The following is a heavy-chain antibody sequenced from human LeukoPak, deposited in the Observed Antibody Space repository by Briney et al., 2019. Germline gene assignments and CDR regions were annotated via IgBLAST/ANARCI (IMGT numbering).Heavy chain of an antibody. J-gene: IGHJ4*02. V-gene: IGHV3-15*01. Sequence: PGGSLRLSCAASGFTFSNAWMVWVRQAPGKGLEWVGRIKSKTDGGTTDYAAPVKGRFTISRDDSKNTLYLEINSLKTEDTAVYYRTPKSSDSGCPFFWGQGTLVTLSS. CDR3: TPKSSDSGCPFF. D-gene: IGHD3-10*01. CDR1: GFTFSNAW. CDR2: IKSKTDGGTT.